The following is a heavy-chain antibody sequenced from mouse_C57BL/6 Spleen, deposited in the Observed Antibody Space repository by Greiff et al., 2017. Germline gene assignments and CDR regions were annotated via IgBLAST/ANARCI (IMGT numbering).Heavy chain of an antibody. CDR3: ARELRLRSYYAMDY. Sequence: QVQLKESGAELVKPGASVKISCKASGYAFSSYWMNWVKQRPGKGLEWIGQIYPGDGDTNYNGKFKGKATLTADKSSSTAYMQLSSLTSEDSAVYFCARELRLRSYYAMDYWGQGTSVTVSS. D-gene: IGHD3-2*02. V-gene: IGHV1-80*01. J-gene: IGHJ4*01. CDR1: GYAFSSYW. CDR2: IYPGDGDT.